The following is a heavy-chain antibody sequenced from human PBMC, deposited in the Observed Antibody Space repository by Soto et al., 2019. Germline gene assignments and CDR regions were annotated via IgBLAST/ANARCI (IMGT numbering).Heavy chain of an antibody. Sequence: QVQLQESGPGLVKPSETLSLTCSVAGGPISNQYWRWIRQPPGKGLGWIGYIYYNGNTNYNPSLKSRVTMSVDTSRNHISLKLTTVTAAYTAVYYCTRANWYSEYWGQGTLVTVSS. CDR1: GGPISNQY. J-gene: IGHJ4*02. D-gene: IGHD7-27*01. CDR3: TRANWYSEY. CDR2: IYYNGNT. V-gene: IGHV4-59*11.